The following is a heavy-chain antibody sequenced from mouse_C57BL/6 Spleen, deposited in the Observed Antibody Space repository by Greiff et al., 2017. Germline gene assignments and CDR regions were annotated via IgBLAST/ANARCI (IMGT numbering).Heavy chain of an antibody. Sequence: QVQLQQPGAELVKPGASVKLSCKASGYTFTSYWMHWVKQRPGRGLEWIGRIDPNSGGTKYNEKFKSKATLTVDKPSSTAYMQLSSLTSEDSAVYYCAGSDYYDSSPWFAYWGQGTLVTVSA. J-gene: IGHJ3*01. CDR1: GYTFTSYW. D-gene: IGHD1-1*01. CDR3: AGSDYYDSSPWFAY. CDR2: IDPNSGGT. V-gene: IGHV1-72*01.